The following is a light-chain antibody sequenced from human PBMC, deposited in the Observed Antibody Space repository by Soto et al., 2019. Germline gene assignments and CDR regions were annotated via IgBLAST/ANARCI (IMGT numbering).Light chain of an antibody. V-gene: IGLV2-14*01. Sequence: QAALTHPASVSWSPGQSITISCTGTSGDVDAFDYVSWYQQHPGKAPKLMIFEVSDRPSGVSDRFSGSKSGSTASLTISGLKAEDEADYFCTSFTSSRTQVFGTGTKV. J-gene: IGLJ1*01. CDR3: TSFTSSRTQV. CDR2: EVS. CDR1: SGDVDAFDY.